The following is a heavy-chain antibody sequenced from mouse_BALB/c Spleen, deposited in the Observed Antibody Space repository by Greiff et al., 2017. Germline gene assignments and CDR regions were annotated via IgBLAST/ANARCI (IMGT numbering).Heavy chain of an antibody. CDR3: ARGGGNSYYFDY. J-gene: IGHJ2*01. D-gene: IGHD2-1*01. V-gene: IGHV3-2*02. CDR1: GYSITSDYA. Sequence: EVQRVESGPGLVKPSQSLSLTCTVTGYSITSDYAWNWIRQFPGNKLEWMGYISYSGSTSYNPSLKSRISITRDTSKNQFFLQLNSVTTEDTATYYCARGGGNSYYFDYWGQGTTLTVSS. CDR2: ISYSGST.